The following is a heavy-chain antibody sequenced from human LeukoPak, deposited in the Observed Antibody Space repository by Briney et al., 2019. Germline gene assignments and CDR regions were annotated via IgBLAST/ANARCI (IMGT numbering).Heavy chain of an antibody. CDR1: GGSISSGGYY. CDR2: IYYSGST. Sequence: SQTLSPTCTVSGGSISSGGYYWRWIRQHPGKGLEWIGYIYYSGSTYYNPSLKSRVTISVDTSKNQFSLKLSSVTAADTAVYYCARGLLFSWFDPWGRGTLVTVSS. J-gene: IGHJ5*02. D-gene: IGHD2-21*02. CDR3: ARGLLFSWFDP. V-gene: IGHV4-31*03.